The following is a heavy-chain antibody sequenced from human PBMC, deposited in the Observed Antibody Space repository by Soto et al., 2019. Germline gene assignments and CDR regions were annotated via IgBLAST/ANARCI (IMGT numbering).Heavy chain of an antibody. CDR2: IWYDGSNK. V-gene: IGHV3-33*01. D-gene: IGHD6-19*01. CDR3: ARSPGIAVAGTKTYYYYYMDV. Sequence: PGGSLRLSCAASGFTFSSYGMHWVRQAPGKGLEWVAVIWYDGSNKYYADSVKGRFTISRDNSKNTLYLQMNSLRAEDTAVYYCARSPGIAVAGTKTYYYYYMDVWGKGTTVTVSS. J-gene: IGHJ6*03. CDR1: GFTFSSYG.